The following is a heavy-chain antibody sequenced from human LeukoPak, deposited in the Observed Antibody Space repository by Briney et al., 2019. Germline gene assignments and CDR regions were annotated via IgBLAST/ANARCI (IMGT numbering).Heavy chain of an antibody. D-gene: IGHD3-16*02. CDR1: GGSISSYY. V-gene: IGHV4-59*12. CDR3: ARARAFVWGSYRYIPYYFDL. Sequence: SETLSLTCTVSGGSISSYYWSWIRQPPGKGLEWIGYIYYSGSTNYNPSLKSRVTISVDTSKNQFSLNLRSVTAADTAVYFCARARAFVWGSYRYIPYYFDLWGRGTLVTVSS. J-gene: IGHJ2*01. CDR2: IYYSGST.